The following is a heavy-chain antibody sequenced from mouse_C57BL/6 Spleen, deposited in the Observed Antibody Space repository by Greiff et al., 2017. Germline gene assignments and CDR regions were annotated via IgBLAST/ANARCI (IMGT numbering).Heavy chain of an antibody. CDR2: IDPSDSYT. Sequence: VKLQQPGAELVMPGASVKLSCKASGYTFTSYWMHWVKQRPGQGLEWIGEIDPSDSYTNYNQKFKGKSTLTVDKSSSTAYMQLSSLTSEDSAVYYCARDYGSRGYFDVWGTGTTVTVSS. CDR1: GYTFTSYW. J-gene: IGHJ1*03. V-gene: IGHV1-69*01. CDR3: ARDYGSRGYFDV. D-gene: IGHD1-1*01.